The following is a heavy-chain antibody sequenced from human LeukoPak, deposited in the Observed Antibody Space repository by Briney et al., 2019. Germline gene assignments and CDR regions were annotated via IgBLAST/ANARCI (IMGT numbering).Heavy chain of an antibody. Sequence: SETLSLTCTVSGYSISSYYWSWIRQPPGKGLEWIGYIYYSGSTNYNPSLKSRVTISVDTSKNQFSLKLSSVTAADTAVYYCARVVAAKYYFDYWGQGTLVTVSS. CDR1: GYSISSYY. CDR2: IYYSGST. J-gene: IGHJ4*02. CDR3: ARVVAAKYYFDY. V-gene: IGHV4-59*01. D-gene: IGHD2-15*01.